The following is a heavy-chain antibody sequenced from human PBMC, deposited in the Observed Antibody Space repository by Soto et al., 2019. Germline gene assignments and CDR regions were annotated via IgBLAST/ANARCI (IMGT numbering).Heavy chain of an antibody. J-gene: IGHJ4*01. Sequence: SVKVSCKASGGASSSYAIRWVRPAPAQGLEWMGGLTPIFATANSAQKFQGRVTITADESTSTAYMELSSLRSEDTAVHYCAIAPKRGRCCPFYYWG. V-gene: IGHV1-69*13. D-gene: IGHD2-15*01. CDR1: GGASSSYA. CDR2: LTPIFATA. CDR3: AIAPKRGRCCPFYY.